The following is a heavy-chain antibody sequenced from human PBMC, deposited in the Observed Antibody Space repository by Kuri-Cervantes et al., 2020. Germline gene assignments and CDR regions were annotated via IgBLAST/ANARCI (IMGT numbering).Heavy chain of an antibody. D-gene: IGHD4-17*01. CDR1: GGSFSGYY. CDR3: ARAKSAIYGDYPRRSGYFDY. J-gene: IGHJ4*02. CDR2: INHSGST. V-gene: IGHV4-34*01. Sequence: SETLSLTCAVYGGSFSGYYWSWIRQPPGKGLEWIGEINHSGSTNYNPSLKCRVTISVDTSKNQFSLKLSSVTAADTAVYYCARAKSAIYGDYPRRSGYFDYWGQGTLVTVSS.